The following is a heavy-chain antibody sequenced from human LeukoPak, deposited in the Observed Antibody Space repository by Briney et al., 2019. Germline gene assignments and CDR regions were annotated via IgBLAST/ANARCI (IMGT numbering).Heavy chain of an antibody. V-gene: IGHV3-21*01. CDR3: ARSHRVDYYDSSGYSDY. CDR1: GFTFSSYS. J-gene: IGHJ4*02. CDR2: ISSSSSYI. D-gene: IGHD3-22*01. Sequence: GGSLRLSCAASGFTFSSYSMNWVRQAPGKGLEWASSISSSSSYIYYADSVKGRFTISRDNAKNSLYLQMNSLRAEDTAVYYCARSHRVDYYDSSGYSDYWGQGTLVTVSS.